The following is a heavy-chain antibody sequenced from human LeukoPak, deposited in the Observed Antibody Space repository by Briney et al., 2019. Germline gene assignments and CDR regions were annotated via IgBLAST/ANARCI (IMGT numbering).Heavy chain of an antibody. V-gene: IGHV1-18*01. CDR1: GYRFMHYV. J-gene: IGHJ6*03. CDR3: ARRGPTPYYYYMDV. Sequence: SVKVSCKASGYRFMHYVIHRVRQAPGQGLERLGWISANNGDTNYAQKLQGRVTMTTDTSTSTAYMELRSLTSDDTAVYYCARRGPTPYYYYMDVWGNGTTVTVSS. CDR2: ISANNGDT. D-gene: IGHD3-10*01.